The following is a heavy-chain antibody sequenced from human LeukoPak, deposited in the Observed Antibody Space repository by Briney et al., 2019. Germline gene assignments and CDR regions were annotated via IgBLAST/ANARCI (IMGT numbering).Heavy chain of an antibody. J-gene: IGHJ6*03. Sequence: SVKVSCKASGGTFSSYAISWVRQAPGQGLEWMGGIIPIFGAANYAQKFQGRVTITADESTSTAYMELSSLRSEDTAVYYCAREWYYYGSGSTPTPTRKLYYYYMDVWGKGTTVTVSS. V-gene: IGHV1-69*01. CDR1: GGTFSSYA. CDR2: IIPIFGAA. CDR3: AREWYYYGSGSTPTPTRKLYYYYMDV. D-gene: IGHD3-10*01.